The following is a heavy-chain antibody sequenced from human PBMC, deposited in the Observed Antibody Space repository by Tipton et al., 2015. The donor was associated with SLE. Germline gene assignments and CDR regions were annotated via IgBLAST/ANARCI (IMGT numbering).Heavy chain of an antibody. V-gene: IGHV4-61*09. D-gene: IGHD6-19*01. J-gene: IGHJ6*02. CDR3: ARAPGYSSGWYYYYGMDV. CDR2: IYTSGST. Sequence: TLSLTCTVSGGSISSGSYYWSWIRQPAGKGLEWIGYIYTSGSTNYNPSLKSRVTISVDTSKNQFSLKLSSVTAADTAVYYCARAPGYSSGWYYYYGMDVWGQGTTVTVSS. CDR1: GGSISSGSYY.